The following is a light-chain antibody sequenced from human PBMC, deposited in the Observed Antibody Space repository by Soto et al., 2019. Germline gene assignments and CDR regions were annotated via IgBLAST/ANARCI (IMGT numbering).Light chain of an antibody. V-gene: IGKV1-5*01. Sequence: DIQMTQSPSTLSASVGDRVTITCRASQSISSWLAWYQQKPGKAPKLLIYDASRLESGVPSRFSGSGSGTEFTLTISSLQPDDCATCYCQQYNSYATFGQGTKVEIK. CDR3: QQYNSYAT. J-gene: IGKJ1*01. CDR1: QSISSW. CDR2: DAS.